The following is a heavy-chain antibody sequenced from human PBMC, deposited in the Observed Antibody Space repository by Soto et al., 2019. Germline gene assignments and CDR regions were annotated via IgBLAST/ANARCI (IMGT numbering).Heavy chain of an antibody. J-gene: IGHJ5*02. CDR3: APIPNYYQYDWFDP. CDR1: GFSLTTRGVG. Sequence: QITLKESGPTLVKPTQTLTLTCTFSGFSLTTRGVGVGWIRQPPGKALECLALIYWDDDKRYSPSLQSRLSTTQNTXXNQVVLTMTNVDPVDTATYYCAPIPNYYQYDWFDPWGQGTLVSVSS. V-gene: IGHV2-5*02. D-gene: IGHD3-16*01. CDR2: IYWDDDK.